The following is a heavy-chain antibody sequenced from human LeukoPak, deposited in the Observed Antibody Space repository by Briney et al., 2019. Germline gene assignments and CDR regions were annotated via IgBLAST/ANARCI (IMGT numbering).Heavy chain of an antibody. J-gene: IGHJ4*02. CDR2: ISWNSGSI. CDR1: GFTFDDYA. V-gene: IGHV3-9*01. Sequence: PGGSLRLSCAASGFTFDDYAMHWVRQAPGKGLEWVSGISWNSGSIDYADSVKGRFTISRDNAKNSLYLQMNSLRDEDTAVYYCVRARGTGPGAHFDYWGQGTLVTVSS. CDR3: VRARGTGPGAHFDY. D-gene: IGHD3-10*01.